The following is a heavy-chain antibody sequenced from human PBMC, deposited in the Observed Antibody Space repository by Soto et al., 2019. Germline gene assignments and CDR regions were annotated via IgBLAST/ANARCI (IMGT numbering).Heavy chain of an antibody. V-gene: IGHV4-59*08. J-gene: IGHJ4*02. Sequence: SETLSLTCTVSGGSISSYYWSWIRQPPGKGLEWIGYIYYSGSTNYNPSLKSRVTISVDTSKNQFSLKLSSVTAADTAVYYCASMSGYDPYYFYYWGQGTLVTVSS. D-gene: IGHD5-12*01. CDR2: IYYSGST. CDR1: GGSISSYY. CDR3: ASMSGYDPYYFYY.